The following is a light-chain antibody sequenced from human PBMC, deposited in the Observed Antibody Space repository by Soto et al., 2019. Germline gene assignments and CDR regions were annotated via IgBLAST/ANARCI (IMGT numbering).Light chain of an antibody. J-gene: IGLJ1*01. CDR3: QSYDSTLSARYV. Sequence: QSVLTQPPSVSAAPGQKVTISCSGSSSNIGKSFVSWYQQLPATVPKLLIFGNINRPSGVPDRFSGSKSGTSASLAITGLQAEDEGDYYCQSYDSTLSARYVFGTGTKVTVL. V-gene: IGLV1-40*01. CDR1: SSNIGKSFV. CDR2: GNI.